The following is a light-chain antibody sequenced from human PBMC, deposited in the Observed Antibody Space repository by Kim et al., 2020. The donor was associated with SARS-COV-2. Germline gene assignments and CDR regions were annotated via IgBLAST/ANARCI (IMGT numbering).Light chain of an antibody. CDR1: SRDVGSYNL. CDR2: EVS. CDR3: CSYAGSSTYV. Sequence: GQSITISFTGTSRDVGSYNLVSWYQHHPGKAPKLMIYEVSKRPSGVSNRFSGSKSGNTASLTISGLQAEDEADYYCCSYAGSSTYVFGGGTQLTVL. J-gene: IGLJ2*01. V-gene: IGLV2-23*02.